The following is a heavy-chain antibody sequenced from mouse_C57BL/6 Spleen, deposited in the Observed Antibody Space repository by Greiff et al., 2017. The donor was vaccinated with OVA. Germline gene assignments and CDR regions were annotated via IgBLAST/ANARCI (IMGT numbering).Heavy chain of an antibody. V-gene: IGHV1-82*01. CDR1: GYAFSSSW. Sequence: VKLMESGPELVKPGASVKISCKASGYAFSSSWMNWVKQRPGKGLEWIGRIYPGDGDTNYNGKFKGKATLTADKSSSTAYMQLSSLTSEDSAVYFCARKGDWFAYWGQGTLVTVSA. CDR3: ARKGDWFAY. CDR2: IYPGDGDT. J-gene: IGHJ3*01.